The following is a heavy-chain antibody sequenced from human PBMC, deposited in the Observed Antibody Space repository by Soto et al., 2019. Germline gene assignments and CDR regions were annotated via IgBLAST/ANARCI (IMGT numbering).Heavy chain of an antibody. CDR3: ASIPEWLVRDYYYYYMDV. J-gene: IGHJ6*03. V-gene: IGHV4-39*01. CDR1: GGSISSSSYY. D-gene: IGHD6-19*01. Sequence: QLQLQESGPGLVKPSETLSLTCTVSGGSISSSSYYWGWIRQPPGKGLEWIGSIYYSGSTYYNPSLKSRVTISVDTSKNQFSLKLSSVTAADTAVYYCASIPEWLVRDYYYYYMDVWGKGTTVTVSS. CDR2: IYYSGST.